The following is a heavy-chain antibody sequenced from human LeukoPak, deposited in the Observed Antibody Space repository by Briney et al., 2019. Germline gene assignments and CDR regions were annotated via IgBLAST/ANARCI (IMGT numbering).Heavy chain of an antibody. J-gene: IGHJ4*02. Sequence: SETLSLTCTVSGGSISSSSYYWGWIRQPPGKGLEWSVSIYYSGSTYYNPSLKSRVTISVDTSKNQFSLKLSSVTAADTAVYYCARHRYYDFWSGYQLAYFDYWGQGTLVTVSS. D-gene: IGHD3-3*01. CDR1: GGSISSSSYY. CDR3: ARHRYYDFWSGYQLAYFDY. V-gene: IGHV4-39*01. CDR2: IYYSGST.